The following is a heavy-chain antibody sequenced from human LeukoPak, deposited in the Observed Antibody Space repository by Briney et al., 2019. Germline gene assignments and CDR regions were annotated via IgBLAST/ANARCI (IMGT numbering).Heavy chain of an antibody. CDR1: GYTFTSYA. J-gene: IGHJ4*02. CDR3: ARCESGSSWPWELGNN. Sequence: ASVKVSCKASGYTFTSYAITWVRQAPGQGLEWMGWISAYNGRTNYAQNLQDRVTLTIDTSTSTAYMELRSLKSDDTAMYFCARCESGSSWPWELGNNWGQGTPVTVSS. V-gene: IGHV1-18*01. CDR2: ISAYNGRT. D-gene: IGHD6-13*01.